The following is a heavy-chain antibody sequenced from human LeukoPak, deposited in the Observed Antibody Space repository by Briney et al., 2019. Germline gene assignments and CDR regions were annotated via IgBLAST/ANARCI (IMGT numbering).Heavy chain of an antibody. J-gene: IGHJ4*02. V-gene: IGHV1-2*02. CDR3: ARDAYHYAQVDY. CDR1: GYTFTDYY. CDR2: INTNSGGT. Sequence: GASVKLSCKASGYTFTDYYIHWGRQAAGQGLEWMGWINTNSGGTNYAQKCQGRVTMTRDTSITTAYMELSRLISDDTAVYYCARDAYHYAQVDYWGQGTLVTVSS. D-gene: IGHD3-10*01.